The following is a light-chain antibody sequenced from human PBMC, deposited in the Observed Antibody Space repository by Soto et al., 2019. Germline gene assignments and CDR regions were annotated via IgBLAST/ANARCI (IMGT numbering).Light chain of an antibody. Sequence: DIQMTQSPSTLSASVGDRVTITCRASQIISSWLAWYQQKPGEAPNLLIYKASTLESGVPSRFSGSGSGTEFTLTISSLQPDDFAVYYCQQRSNWRVTFGGGTKVEIK. J-gene: IGKJ4*01. CDR1: QIISSW. V-gene: IGKV1-5*03. CDR2: KAS. CDR3: QQRSNWRVT.